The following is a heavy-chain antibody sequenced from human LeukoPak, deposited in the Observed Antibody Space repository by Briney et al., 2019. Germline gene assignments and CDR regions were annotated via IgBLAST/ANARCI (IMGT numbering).Heavy chain of an antibody. CDR3: ATAITGTVYFDY. D-gene: IGHD1-7*01. CDR2: ISSSGTTI. J-gene: IGHJ4*02. Sequence: GGPLRLSCAASGFTFSSYEMNWVRQAPGKGLEWISYISSSGTTIYYADSVKGRFTISRDNAKNSLYLQMNSLRAEDTAVYYCATAITGTVYFDYWGQGTLVTVSS. CDR1: GFTFSSYE. V-gene: IGHV3-48*03.